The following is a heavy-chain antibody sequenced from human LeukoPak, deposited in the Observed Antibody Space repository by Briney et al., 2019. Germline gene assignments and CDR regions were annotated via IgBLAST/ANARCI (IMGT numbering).Heavy chain of an antibody. CDR2: INHSGST. D-gene: IGHD3-3*01. CDR3: ARIGSGYYRP. CDR1: GGSFSGYY. Sequence: SETLSLTCAVYGGSFSGYYWSWIRQPPGKGLEWIGEINHSGSTNYNPSLKSRVTISVDTSKNQFPLKLSSVTAADTAVYYCARIGSGYYRPWGQGTLVTVSS. J-gene: IGHJ5*02. V-gene: IGHV4-34*01.